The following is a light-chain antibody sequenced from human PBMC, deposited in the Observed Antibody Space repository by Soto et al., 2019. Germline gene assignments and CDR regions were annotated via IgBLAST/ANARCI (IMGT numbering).Light chain of an antibody. Sequence: DIQMTQSPSSLSASVGDRVTITCRASQGGSHNLAWFHQKPGKVPKVLIYTASTLHSGVPSRFSGSGSGTDFTLTTSSLQPEDVGTYYCQEYYSAPWSFGQGTRVEI. CDR2: TAS. CDR3: QEYYSAPWS. J-gene: IGKJ1*01. CDR1: QGGSHN. V-gene: IGKV1-27*01.